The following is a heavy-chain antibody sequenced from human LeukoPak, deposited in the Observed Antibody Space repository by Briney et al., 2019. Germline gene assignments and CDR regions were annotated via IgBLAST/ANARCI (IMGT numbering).Heavy chain of an antibody. CDR2: IYYSGST. CDR1: GGSISSGDYY. J-gene: IGHJ2*01. V-gene: IGHV4-30-4*08. CDR3: ARDRRGWYQALWYFDL. D-gene: IGHD6-19*01. Sequence: SETLSLTXTVSGGSISSGDYYWSGIRQPPGKGLEWIGYIYYSGSTYYNPSLKSRVTISVDTSKNQFSLKLSSVTAADTAVYYCARDRRGWYQALWYFDLWGRGTLVTVSS.